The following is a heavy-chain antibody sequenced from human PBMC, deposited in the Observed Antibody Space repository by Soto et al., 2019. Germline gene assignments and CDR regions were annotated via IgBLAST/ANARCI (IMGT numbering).Heavy chain of an antibody. J-gene: IGHJ3*01. CDR2: IRQGGSEK. CDR1: EFTFSSHW. V-gene: IGHV3-7*05. D-gene: IGHD4-17*01. Sequence: EVQLVESGGGLVQPGGSLRLSCAASEFTFSSHWMSWVRQASGKGLEWVAHIRQGGSEKHYVDSVKGRFTISRDDSKNSLFLQMNSLRAEDTAVYYCARPYGGGAFDLWGQGTIVIVSS. CDR3: ARPYGGGAFDL.